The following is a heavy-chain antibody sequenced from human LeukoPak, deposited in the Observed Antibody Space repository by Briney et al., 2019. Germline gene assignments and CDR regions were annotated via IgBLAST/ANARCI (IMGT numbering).Heavy chain of an antibody. J-gene: IGHJ4*02. CDR1: GYSFTSYW. D-gene: IGHD3-22*01. CDR3: ARLAAPQNYYDSSGYFFRY. Sequence: GESLKISCKGSGYSFTSYWIGWVRQMPGKGLEWMGIIYPGDSDTRYSPSFQGQVTISADKSISTAYLQWSSLKASDTAMYYCARLAAPQNYYDSSGYFFRYWGQGTLVTVSS. CDR2: IYPGDSDT. V-gene: IGHV5-51*01.